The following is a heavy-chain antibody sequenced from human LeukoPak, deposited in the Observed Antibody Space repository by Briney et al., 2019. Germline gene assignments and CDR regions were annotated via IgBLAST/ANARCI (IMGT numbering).Heavy chain of an antibody. CDR1: GYSISSGYY. D-gene: IGHD6-13*01. J-gene: IGHJ5*02. CDR2: IYHSGST. V-gene: IGHV4-38-2*02. Sequence: PSGTLSLTCTVSGYSISSGYYWGWIRQPPGKGLEWIGTIYHSGSTYYNPSLKSRVTISVDTSKNQFSLKLSSVTAADTAVYYCARASSSSWLNWFDPWGQGTLVTVSS. CDR3: ARASSSSWLNWFDP.